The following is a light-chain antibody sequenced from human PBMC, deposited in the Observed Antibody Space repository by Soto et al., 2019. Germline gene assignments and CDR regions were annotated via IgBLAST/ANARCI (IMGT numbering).Light chain of an antibody. CDR3: QQRSSWPNT. Sequence: EIVLTQSPATLSLSPGERAALSCRASQSVSSYLAWYQQKPGRAPRLLIYDASNRATGIPARFSGSGSGTDFILTISSLEPEDFAVYYCQQRSSWPNTFGQGTKLEIK. CDR1: QSVSSY. CDR2: DAS. J-gene: IGKJ2*01. V-gene: IGKV3-11*01.